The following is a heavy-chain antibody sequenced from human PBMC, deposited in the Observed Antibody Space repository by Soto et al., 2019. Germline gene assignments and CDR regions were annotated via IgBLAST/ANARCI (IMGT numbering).Heavy chain of an antibody. Sequence: QVQLQESGPGLVKPSETLSLTCTVSGGSISSYYRSWIRQPPGKGLEWIGYIYYSGSTNYNPSLKSRVTISVDTSKNQFSLKLSSVTAADTAVYYCASLAGDYTGDYWGQGTLVTVSS. V-gene: IGHV4-59*01. J-gene: IGHJ4*02. D-gene: IGHD4-17*01. CDR1: GGSISSYY. CDR2: IYYSGST. CDR3: ASLAGDYTGDY.